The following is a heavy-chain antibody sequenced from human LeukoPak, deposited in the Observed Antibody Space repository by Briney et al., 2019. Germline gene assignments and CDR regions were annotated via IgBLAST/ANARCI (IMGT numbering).Heavy chain of an antibody. CDR1: GFTFSSYG. V-gene: IGHV3-30*03. CDR3: ARARIRGTYYYYGMDV. CDR2: ISYDGSNK. J-gene: IGHJ6*02. Sequence: GGSLRLSCAASGFTFSSYGMHWVRQAPGKGLEWVAVISYDGSNKYYADSVKGRFTISRDNSKNTLYLQMNSLRAEDTAVYYCARARIRGTYYYYGMDVWGQGTTVTVSS. D-gene: IGHD2/OR15-2a*01.